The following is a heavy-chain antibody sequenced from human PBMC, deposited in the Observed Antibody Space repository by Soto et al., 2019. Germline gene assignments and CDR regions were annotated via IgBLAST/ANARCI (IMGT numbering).Heavy chain of an antibody. CDR3: ASTFDSGWYIIDY. D-gene: IGHD6-19*01. CDR1: GGTFSSYA. V-gene: IGHV1-69*13. Sequence: ASVKVSCKASGGTFSSYAISWVRQAPGQGLEWMGGIIPIFGTANYAQKFQGRVTITADESTSTAYMELSSLRSEDTAVYYCASTFDSGWYIIDYWGQGTLVTVSS. CDR2: IIPIFGTA. J-gene: IGHJ4*02.